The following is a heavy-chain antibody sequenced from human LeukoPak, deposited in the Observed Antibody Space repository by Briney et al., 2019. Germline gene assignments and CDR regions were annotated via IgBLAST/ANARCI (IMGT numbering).Heavy chain of an antibody. CDR1: RFTVSANY. CDR2: ISSSSSTI. J-gene: IGHJ5*02. Sequence: GGSLRLSCAASRFTVSANYMTWVRQAPGKGLEWVSYISSSSSTIYYADSVKGRFTISRDNAKNSLYLQMNSLRAEDTAVYYCARDSTTVTSNWFDPWGQGTLVTVSS. D-gene: IGHD4-17*01. V-gene: IGHV3-11*04. CDR3: ARDSTTVTSNWFDP.